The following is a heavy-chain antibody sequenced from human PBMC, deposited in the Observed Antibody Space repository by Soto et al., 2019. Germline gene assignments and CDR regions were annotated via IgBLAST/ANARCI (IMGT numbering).Heavy chain of an antibody. CDR3: TTALAARPVTSFDY. CDR2: IKSKTDGGTT. J-gene: IGHJ4*02. D-gene: IGHD6-6*01. V-gene: IGHV3-15*07. Sequence: VGSLRLSCAASGFTFSNAWMNWVRQAPGKGLEWVGRIKSKTDGGTTDYAAPVKGRFTISRDDSKNTLYLQMNSLKTEDTAVYYCTTALAARPVTSFDYWGQGTLVTVSS. CDR1: GFTFSNAW.